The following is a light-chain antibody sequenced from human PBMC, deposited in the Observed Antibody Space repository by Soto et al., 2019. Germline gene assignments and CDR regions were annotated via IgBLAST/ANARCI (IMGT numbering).Light chain of an antibody. CDR1: QSVTRSF. CDR3: HHYVSSPQA. CDR2: GAS. V-gene: IGKV3-20*01. J-gene: IGKJ3*01. Sequence: EIVLTQSPGTLSLSPGERVTLSCRASQSVTRSFLAWYQQKPGQAPRLLIYGASSRATGIPDRFSGSGSGKDFTLTISSLESEDFAVYYCHHYVSSPQAFGPGTKVDIK.